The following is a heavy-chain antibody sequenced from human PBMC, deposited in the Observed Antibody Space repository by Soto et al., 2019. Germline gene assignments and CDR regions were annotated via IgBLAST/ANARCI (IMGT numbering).Heavy chain of an antibody. CDR2: ISSSSSYI. Sequence: GGSLRLSCAASGFTFSSYSMNWVRQAPGKGLEWVSSISSSSSYIYYADSVKGRFTISRDNAKNSLYLQMNSLRAEDTAVYYCARSCSGGSCYLDYWGQGTLVTVSS. D-gene: IGHD2-15*01. V-gene: IGHV3-21*01. CDR3: ARSCSGGSCYLDY. CDR1: GFTFSSYS. J-gene: IGHJ4*02.